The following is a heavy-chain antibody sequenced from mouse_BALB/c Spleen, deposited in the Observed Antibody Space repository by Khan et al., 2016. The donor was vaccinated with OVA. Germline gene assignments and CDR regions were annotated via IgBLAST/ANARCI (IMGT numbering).Heavy chain of an antibody. CDR3: ARDGSRYNYAMDY. V-gene: IGHV3-2*02. CDR1: GYSITSDYA. D-gene: IGHD2-3*01. Sequence: EVQLQESGPGLVKPSQSLSLTCTVTGYSITSDYAWNWIRQFPGNQLEWMGYISYRGSTNYNPALKSRISITRDTSKNQFFLQLNSVTTEDTATYYCARDGSRYNYAMDYWGQGTSVTVSS. J-gene: IGHJ4*01. CDR2: ISYRGST.